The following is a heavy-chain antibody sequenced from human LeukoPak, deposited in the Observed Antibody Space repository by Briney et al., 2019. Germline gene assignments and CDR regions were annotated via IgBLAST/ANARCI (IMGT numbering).Heavy chain of an antibody. CDR2: ISDNGGNT. CDR3: AKGAYYDL. CDR1: GFIFSTSG. V-gene: IGHV3-23*01. D-gene: IGHD3-22*01. J-gene: IGHJ4*02. Sequence: GXSLRXSCAASGFIFSTSGMTWVRQAPGKGLEWVSTISDNGGNTYYPDSVRGRFTIYRDNSKNKLYMQTNRLRDEDTAVYYCAKGAYYDLWGQGTLVTVSS.